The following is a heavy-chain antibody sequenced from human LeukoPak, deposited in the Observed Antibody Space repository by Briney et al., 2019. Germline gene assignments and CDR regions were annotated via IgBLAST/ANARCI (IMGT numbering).Heavy chain of an antibody. Sequence: GGSLRLSCAASGLTVSSNYMSWVRQAPGKGLEWVSVIYRGGPTYYADSVKGRFTISRDNSKNTLYLQLNSLRAEDTAVYYCARDSYVDSEAVRWFDPWGQGTLVTVSS. CDR3: ARDSYVDSEAVRWFDP. CDR1: GLTVSSNY. CDR2: IYRGGPT. J-gene: IGHJ5*02. D-gene: IGHD4-17*01. V-gene: IGHV3-66*01.